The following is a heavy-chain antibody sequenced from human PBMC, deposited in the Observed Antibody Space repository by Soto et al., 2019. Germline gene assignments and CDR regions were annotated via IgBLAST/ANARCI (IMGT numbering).Heavy chain of an antibody. V-gene: IGHV4-31*03. Sequence: QVQLQESGPGLVKPSQTLSLTCTVSGGSISSGGYYWSWIRQHPGKGLEWIGYIYYSGSTYYNPSLKSRVTIAVDTSKNQFSLKLSSVTAADTAVYYCARDIADDSSGYYDCWGQGTLVTVSS. CDR2: IYYSGST. CDR3: ARDIADDSSGYYDC. J-gene: IGHJ4*02. D-gene: IGHD3-22*01. CDR1: GGSISSGGYY.